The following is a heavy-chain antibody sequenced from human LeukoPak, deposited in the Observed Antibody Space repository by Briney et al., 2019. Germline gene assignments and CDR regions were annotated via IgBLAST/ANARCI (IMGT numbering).Heavy chain of an antibody. V-gene: IGHV3-33*01. CDR3: ARASGPFDY. J-gene: IGHJ4*02. CDR1: GFTFSTYG. Sequence: GGSLRLSCAASGFTFSTYGMHWVRQAPGKGLEWVAVIWNDGSNKYYADSVKGRSTISRDNSKSTLYLQMNSLRAEDTAVYSCARASGPFDYWGQGTLVTVSS. D-gene: IGHD3-10*01. CDR2: IWNDGSNK.